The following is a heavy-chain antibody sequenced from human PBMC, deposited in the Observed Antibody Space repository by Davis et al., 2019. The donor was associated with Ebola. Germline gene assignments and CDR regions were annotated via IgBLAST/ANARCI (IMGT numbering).Heavy chain of an antibody. V-gene: IGHV3-7*03. J-gene: IGHJ6*02. Sequence: GGSLRLSCAASGLTFSSFWMSWVRQAPGKGLEWVAHIDRDGIEKSYVDSVKGRFSIPRDNAKTSLYLQMNGLSAEDTALYYCARGHHGLEVWGQGTTVTVSS. CDR2: IDRDGIEK. CDR3: ARGHHGLEV. CDR1: GLTFSSFW.